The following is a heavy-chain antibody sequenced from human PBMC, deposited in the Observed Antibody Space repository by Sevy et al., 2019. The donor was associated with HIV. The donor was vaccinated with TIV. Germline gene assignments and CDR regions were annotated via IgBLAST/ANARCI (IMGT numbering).Heavy chain of an antibody. CDR2: IYRSGST. CDR3: ASGSPFWDAFDI. Sequence: SETLSLTCAVSGGSISSSNWWSWVRQPPGKGLEWIGEIYRSGSTNYNPSLKSRVTISVDKSKNQFSLKLSSVTAADTAVYYCASGSPFWDAFDILGQGTMVTVSS. J-gene: IGHJ3*02. CDR1: GGSISSSNW. V-gene: IGHV4-4*02.